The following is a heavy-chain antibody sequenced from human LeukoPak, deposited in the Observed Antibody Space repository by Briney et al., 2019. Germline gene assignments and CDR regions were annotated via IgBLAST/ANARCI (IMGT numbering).Heavy chain of an antibody. Sequence: PSETLSLTCTVSGDSISSSSYYWGWIRQPPGRGLEWIVSIYYSGSTYYNPSRKSRATISLDTSKNQFSLKLSSVTAADTAVYYCARQATIFGGIDAFDIWGQGTMVTVSS. D-gene: IGHD3-3*01. V-gene: IGHV4-39*01. CDR3: ARQATIFGGIDAFDI. CDR1: GDSISSSSYY. CDR2: IYYSGST. J-gene: IGHJ3*02.